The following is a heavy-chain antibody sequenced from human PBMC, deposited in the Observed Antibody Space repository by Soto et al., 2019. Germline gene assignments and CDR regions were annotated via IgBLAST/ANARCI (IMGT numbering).Heavy chain of an antibody. J-gene: IGHJ4*02. D-gene: IGHD6-6*01. CDR1: GGSISSYY. CDR2: IYYSGST. Sequence: SETLSLTCTVSGGSISSYYWNWIRQPPGKGLEWIGYIYYSGSTNNNPSLKSRVTLSVDTSKHQFSLKLSSVTAADTAVYYCARVPLRYSSSHYFDSWGQGALVTVSS. V-gene: IGHV4-59*01. CDR3: ARVPLRYSSSHYFDS.